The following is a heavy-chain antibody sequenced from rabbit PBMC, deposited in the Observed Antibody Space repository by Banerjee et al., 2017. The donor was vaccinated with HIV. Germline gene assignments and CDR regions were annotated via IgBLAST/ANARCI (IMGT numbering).Heavy chain of an antibody. D-gene: IGHD6-1*01. J-gene: IGHJ6*01. CDR1: GFSFSSGYW. V-gene: IGHV1S45*01. CDR2: IGAGSGTT. CDR3: ARHIGGVGYGHGDL. Sequence: QEQLVESGGGLVQPGASLTLTCTASGFSFSSGYWICWVRQAPGKGLEWIGCIGAGSGTTYYATWAKGRFTISKTSSTTVTLQMTSLTAADTATYFCARHIGGVGYGHGDLWGQGTLVTVS.